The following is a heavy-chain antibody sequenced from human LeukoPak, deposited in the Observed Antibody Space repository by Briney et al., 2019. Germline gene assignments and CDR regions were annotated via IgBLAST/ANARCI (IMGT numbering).Heavy chain of an antibody. V-gene: IGHV4-59*01. J-gene: IGHJ4*02. CDR1: GGSISSYY. D-gene: IGHD3-22*01. CDR3: ARDVGGSYDSSGYPY. CDR2: IYYSGST. Sequence: SETLSLTCTVSGGSISSYYWSWIRQPPGKGLEWIGYIYYSGSTNYNPSLKSRVTISVDTSKNQFSLKLSSVTAADTAVYYCARDVGGSYDSSGYPYWGQGALVTVSS.